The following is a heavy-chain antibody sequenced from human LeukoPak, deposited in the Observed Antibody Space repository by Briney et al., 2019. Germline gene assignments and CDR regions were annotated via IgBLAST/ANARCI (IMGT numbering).Heavy chain of an antibody. CDR1: GYSFPSYW. J-gene: IGHJ4*02. V-gene: IGHV5-51*01. CDR2: IYVGDSDI. Sequence: HGESLRISCKGSGYSFPSYWIAWVRQRPGKGLEWMGVIYVGDSDIRYSPSFQGQVTISVDKSISTAYLQWSSLKASDTAIYFCARHGYSYGLSFDYWGQGTLVTVSS. D-gene: IGHD5-18*01. CDR3: ARHGYSYGLSFDY.